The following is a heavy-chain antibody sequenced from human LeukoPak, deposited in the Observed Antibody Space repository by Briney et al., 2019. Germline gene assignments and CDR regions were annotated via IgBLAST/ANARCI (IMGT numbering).Heavy chain of an antibody. J-gene: IGHJ4*02. CDR2: IIPILGIA. V-gene: IGHV1-69*04. CDR1: GGTFSSYA. Sequence: SVKVSCKASGGTFSSYAISWVRQAPGQGLEWMGRIIPILGIANYAQKFQGRVTITADKSTSTAYMELSSLRSEDTAVYYCARGLRDILTGYMTDWGQGTLVTVSS. D-gene: IGHD3-9*01. CDR3: ARGLRDILTGYMTD.